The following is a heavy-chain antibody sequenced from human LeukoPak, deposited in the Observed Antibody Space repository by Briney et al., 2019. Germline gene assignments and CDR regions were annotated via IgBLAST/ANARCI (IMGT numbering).Heavy chain of an antibody. J-gene: IGHJ5*02. Sequence: SETLSLTCTVSGGSISNYYWSWIRQPPGKGLEWIGYIYYRGSTNYNPSLKCRVTISVDTSKNQLSLKLTSVTAADTAVYYCARDHDSSGYYYVGGWFDPWGQGTLVTVSS. CDR1: GGSISNYY. D-gene: IGHD3-22*01. V-gene: IGHV4-59*01. CDR2: IYYRGST. CDR3: ARDHDSSGYYYVGGWFDP.